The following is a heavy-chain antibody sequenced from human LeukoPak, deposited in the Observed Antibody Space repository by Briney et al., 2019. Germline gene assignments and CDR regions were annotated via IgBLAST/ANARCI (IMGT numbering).Heavy chain of an antibody. V-gene: IGHV1-69*01. CDR3: ARARGVSTGYRPIDY. J-gene: IGHJ4*02. CDR1: GGTFSSYA. Sequence: SVTVSCKASGGTFSSYAISWVRQAPGQGLEWMGGIIPIFGTANYAQKFQGRVTITADESTSTAYMELSSLRSEDTAVYYCARARGVSTGYRPIDYWGQGTLVTVSS. CDR2: IIPIFGTA. D-gene: IGHD3-22*01.